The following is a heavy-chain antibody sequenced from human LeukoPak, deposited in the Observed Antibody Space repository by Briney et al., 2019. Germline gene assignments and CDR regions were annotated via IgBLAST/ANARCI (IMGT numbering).Heavy chain of an antibody. V-gene: IGHV3-23*01. Sequence: SGGSLRLSCAASGFTFSSYAMSWVRQAPGKGLEWVSAISGSGGSTYYADSVKGRFTISRDNSKNTLYLQMNNLRAEDTAEYYCAKRARYNSARATDFDSWGQGTQVTVSS. CDR2: ISGSGGST. CDR3: AKRARYNSARATDFDS. CDR1: GFTFSSYA. D-gene: IGHD6-19*01. J-gene: IGHJ4*02.